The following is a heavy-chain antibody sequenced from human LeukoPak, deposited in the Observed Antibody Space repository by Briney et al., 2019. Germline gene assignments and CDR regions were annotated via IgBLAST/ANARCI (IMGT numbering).Heavy chain of an antibody. V-gene: IGHV3-23*01. D-gene: IGHD6-25*01. Sequence: GGSLRLSCAASGLTFKNFAMSWVRQAPGKGLEWLAVTSGDEDSTHYADSVRGHFVISTDNSKNTSFLHMNSLRAEDTAVYYRTMDLMTGFSSGWHFAYWGQGTLVTVSS. CDR1: GLTFKNFA. CDR2: TSGDEDST. CDR3: TMDLMTGFSSGWHFAY. J-gene: IGHJ4*02.